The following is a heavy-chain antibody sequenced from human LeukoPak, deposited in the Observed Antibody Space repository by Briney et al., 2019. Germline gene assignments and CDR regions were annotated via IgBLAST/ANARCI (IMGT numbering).Heavy chain of an antibody. CDR3: AKRDSTGWQNYFDY. Sequence: AGGSLRLSCAASGFTFSTYAMSWVRRAPGKGLEWVSAISGSGGSTYYADSVKGRFAISRDNSKNTLYLQVNSLRAEDTAVYYCAKRDSTGWQNYFDYWGQGALVTVSS. J-gene: IGHJ4*02. CDR1: GFTFSTYA. V-gene: IGHV3-23*01. CDR2: ISGSGGST. D-gene: IGHD6-19*01.